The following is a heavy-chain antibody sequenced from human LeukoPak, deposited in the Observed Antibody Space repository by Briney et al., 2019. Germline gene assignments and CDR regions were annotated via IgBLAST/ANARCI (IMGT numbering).Heavy chain of an antibody. CDR3: ARDWNDSSGYFDY. V-gene: IGHV4-39*07. J-gene: IGHJ4*02. CDR1: GGSISSSSYY. D-gene: IGHD3-22*01. Sequence: SETLSLTCTVSGGSISSSSYYWGWIRQPPGKGLEWIGSIYYSGSTYYNPSLKSRVTISVDTSKNQFSLKLSSVTAADTAVYYCARDWNDSSGYFDYWGQGTLVTVSS. CDR2: IYYSGST.